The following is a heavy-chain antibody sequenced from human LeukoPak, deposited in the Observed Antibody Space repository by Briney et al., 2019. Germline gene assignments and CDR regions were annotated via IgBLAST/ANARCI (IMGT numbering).Heavy chain of an antibody. CDR2: VYYSGST. J-gene: IGHJ6*02. CDR3: ARGFASPSGSYYYYGMDI. Sequence: SETLSLTCTVSGGSISTYYWSWIRQPPGKGLEWIGYVYYSGSTNYKSSLQSRVSISVDTSKNLFSLKLRSVTAADTAVYYCARGFASPSGSYYYYGMDIWGQGTTVTVSS. D-gene: IGHD3-10*01. CDR1: GGSISTYY. V-gene: IGHV4-59*01.